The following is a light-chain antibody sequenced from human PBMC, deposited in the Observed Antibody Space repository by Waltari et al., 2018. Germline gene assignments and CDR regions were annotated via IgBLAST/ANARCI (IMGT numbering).Light chain of an antibody. CDR2: DVS. Sequence: QSALTQPASVSGSPGQSVTIFCTGTSNAVGGYNSVSWYQEHPGQAPRVIIYDVSERPSGVSDRFSGSKSGNTASLTISGLQAEDEADYYCSSQSSNNVVLFGGGTKLTVL. CDR3: SSQSSNNVVL. V-gene: IGLV2-14*01. CDR1: SNAVGGYNS. J-gene: IGLJ2*01.